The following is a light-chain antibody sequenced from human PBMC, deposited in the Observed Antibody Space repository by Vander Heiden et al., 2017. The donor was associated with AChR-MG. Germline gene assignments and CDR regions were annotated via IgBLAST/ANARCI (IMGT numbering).Light chain of an antibody. CDR3: ISYTSSYTRV. J-gene: IGLJ1*01. Sequence: QSALTQPASVSGSPGRSIIISCTGTSSDVGGAHNLVSWYQQHPGKAPKLMIYNVSQRPSGVSSRFSGSRSGNTASLTIAGLQGEDEADYYCISYTSSYTRVFGTGTNVTVL. CDR1: SSDVGGAHNL. V-gene: IGLV2-14*01. CDR2: NVS.